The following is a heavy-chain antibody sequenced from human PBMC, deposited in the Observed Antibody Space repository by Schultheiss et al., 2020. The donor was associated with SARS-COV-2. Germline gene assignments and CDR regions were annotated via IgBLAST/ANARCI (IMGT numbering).Heavy chain of an antibody. CDR1: GFTFSGSA. CDR3: TRLKYDSSGYHYYYYGMDV. CDR2: IRSKANSYAT. V-gene: IGHV3-73*01. Sequence: GESLKISCAASGFTFSGSAMHWVRQASGKGLEWVGRIRSKANSYATAYAASVKGRFTISRDDSKNTAYLQMNSLKTEDTAVYYCTRLKYDSSGYHYYYYGMDVWGQGTTVTVSS. D-gene: IGHD3-22*01. J-gene: IGHJ6*02.